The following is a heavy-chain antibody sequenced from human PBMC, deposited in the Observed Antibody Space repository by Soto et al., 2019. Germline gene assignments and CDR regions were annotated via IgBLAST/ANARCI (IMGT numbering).Heavy chain of an antibody. CDR2: IKQDGSEK. D-gene: IGHD6-13*01. CDR3: ARAGSWYGHSYYYYGMDV. V-gene: IGHV3-7*01. J-gene: IGHJ6*02. Sequence: EVQLVESGGGLVQPGGSLRLSCAASGFTFSSYWMSWVRQAPGKGLEWVANIKQDGSEKDYVDSVKGRFTISRDNAKNSLYQQMNSLRDEDTAVYYCARAGSWYGHSYYYYGMDVWCQGTTVTVSS. CDR1: GFTFSSYW.